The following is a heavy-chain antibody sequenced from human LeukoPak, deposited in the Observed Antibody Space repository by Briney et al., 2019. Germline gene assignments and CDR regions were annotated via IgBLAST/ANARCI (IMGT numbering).Heavy chain of an antibody. Sequence: GGSLRLSCAASEFVFGNFYMSWVRQAPGKGLEWVSYISSGGDTIYYADSVKGRLTISRDNAKNSLYLQMNNLRAEDTAVYYCVREMKGEYGSVTLFDLWGQGNMVTVSS. V-gene: IGHV3-11*01. CDR2: ISSGGDTI. CDR1: EFVFGNFY. D-gene: IGHD3-10*01. J-gene: IGHJ5*02. CDR3: VREMKGEYGSVTLFDL.